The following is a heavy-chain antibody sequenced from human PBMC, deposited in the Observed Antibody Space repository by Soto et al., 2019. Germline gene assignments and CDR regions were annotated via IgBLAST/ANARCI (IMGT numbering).Heavy chain of an antibody. J-gene: IGHJ4*02. CDR3: ANRSSSSTFDY. Sequence: EVQLLESGGGLVQPGESLRLSCAASGFTFSSYAMSWVRQAPGGGLEWVSGISGSDDSTYYADSVKGRFTTARDNSKNTLYLQMNSLRAEGTAVSYCANRSSSSTFDYWGQGPLVSVSS. D-gene: IGHD6-6*01. CDR1: GFTFSSYA. V-gene: IGHV3-23*01. CDR2: ISGSDDST.